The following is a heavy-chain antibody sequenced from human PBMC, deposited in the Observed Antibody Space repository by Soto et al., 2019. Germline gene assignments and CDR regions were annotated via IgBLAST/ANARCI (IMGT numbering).Heavy chain of an antibody. J-gene: IGHJ4*02. CDR3: ASHYSSSSPIAVAGTTGFHY. CDR1: GGTFSSYT. D-gene: IGHD6-19*01. Sequence: ASVKVSCKASGGTFSSYTISWVRQAPGQGLEWMGRIIPILGIANYAQKFQGRVTITADKSTSTAYMELSSLGSEDTAVYYCASHYSSSSPIAVAGTTGFHYWGQGTLVTVSS. CDR2: IIPILGIA. V-gene: IGHV1-69*02.